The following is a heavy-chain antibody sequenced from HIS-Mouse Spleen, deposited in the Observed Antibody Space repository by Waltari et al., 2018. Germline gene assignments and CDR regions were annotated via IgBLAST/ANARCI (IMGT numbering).Heavy chain of an antibody. D-gene: IGHD1-26*01. CDR3: ARMGPASGSYGVY. J-gene: IGHJ4*02. CDR1: GGSFSGYY. Sequence: QVQLQQWGAGLLKPSETLSLTCAVYGGSFSGYYWSWIRQPPGKGLEWIGEINHSGSTNYNPSLKSRVTISVDTSKNQFSLKLSSVTAADTAVYYCARMGPASGSYGVYWGQGTLVTVSS. CDR2: INHSGST. V-gene: IGHV4-34*01.